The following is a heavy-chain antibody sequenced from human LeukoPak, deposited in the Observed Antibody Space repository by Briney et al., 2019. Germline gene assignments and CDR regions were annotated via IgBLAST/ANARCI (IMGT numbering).Heavy chain of an antibody. J-gene: IGHJ3*02. CDR1: GFTFSSYS. Sequence: SGGSLRLSCAASGFTFSSYSMNWVRQAPEKGLEWVSSISSSSSYIYYADSVKGRFTISRDNAKNSLYLQMNSLRAEDTAVYYCARDAEVVVAVDAFDIWGQGTMVTVSS. D-gene: IGHD2-15*01. CDR3: ARDAEVVVAVDAFDI. CDR2: ISSSSSYI. V-gene: IGHV3-21*01.